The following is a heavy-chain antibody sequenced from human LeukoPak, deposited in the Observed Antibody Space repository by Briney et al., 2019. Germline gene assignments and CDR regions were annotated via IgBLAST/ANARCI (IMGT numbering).Heavy chain of an antibody. CDR2: IYSGGST. CDR3: AKGKQWLVAEYFQH. D-gene: IGHD6-19*01. V-gene: IGHV3-53*05. J-gene: IGHJ1*01. Sequence: PGGSLRLSCAASGFTVSSNYMSWVRQAPGKGLEWVSVIYSGGSTYYADSVKGRFTISRDNSKNTLYLQMNSLRAEDTAVYYCAKGKQWLVAEYFQHWGQGTLVTVSS. CDR1: GFTVSSNY.